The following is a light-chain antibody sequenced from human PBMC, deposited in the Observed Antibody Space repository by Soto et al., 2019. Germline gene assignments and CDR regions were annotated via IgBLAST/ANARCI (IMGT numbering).Light chain of an antibody. Sequence: DIQMTQSPSSLSASVGDRVTITCQASQDISNYLNWYQQKPGEAPMLLISDASNWETGVPSRFSGSGSGTDFTFAISSLQTEEIATYCCQQCDDLPLTFGGGTKVEI. J-gene: IGKJ4*01. CDR1: QDISNY. CDR3: QQCDDLPLT. CDR2: DAS. V-gene: IGKV1-33*01.